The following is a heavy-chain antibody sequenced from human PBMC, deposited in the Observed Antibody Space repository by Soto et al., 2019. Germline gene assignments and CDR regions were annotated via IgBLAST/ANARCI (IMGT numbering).Heavy chain of an antibody. D-gene: IGHD3-22*01. CDR1: GGSFSGYY. Sequence: PSETLSLTCAVYGGSFSGYYWSWIRQPPGKGLEWIGEINHSGSTNYNPSLKSRVTISVDTSKNQFSLKLSSVTAADTAVYYCARGLIGDYYDSSGYPALGYWGQGTLVTVSS. CDR2: INHSGST. CDR3: ARGLIGDYYDSSGYPALGY. J-gene: IGHJ1*01. V-gene: IGHV4-34*01.